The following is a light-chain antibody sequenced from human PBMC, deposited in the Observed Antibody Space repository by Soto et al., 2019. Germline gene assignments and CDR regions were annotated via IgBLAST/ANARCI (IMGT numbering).Light chain of an antibody. Sequence: DIQMTQSPSSLSASVGDRVTITCRASQSISSYLSWYQQKPGKAPKLLVYGASSLQSGVPSRFSGSGSGTDFTLTISSLQPEDFSAYSCQQSSSSPWTFGQGTKVEIK. CDR3: QQSSSSPWT. J-gene: IGKJ1*01. V-gene: IGKV1-39*01. CDR1: QSISSY. CDR2: GAS.